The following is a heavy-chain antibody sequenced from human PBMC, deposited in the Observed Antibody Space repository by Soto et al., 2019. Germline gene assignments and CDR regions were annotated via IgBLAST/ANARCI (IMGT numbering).Heavy chain of an antibody. V-gene: IGHV1-46*01. CDR1: GYTFTRYY. J-gene: IGHJ6*02. Sequence: GASVKVSCKASGYTFTRYYIHWVRQAPGQGLDWMGIINPSGGSTDYAQKFQGRVAMTSDASTSTVYMELSSLRSDDTAVYYCAKDRGRATAGEYYYYGMDVWGQGTTVTVSS. D-gene: IGHD6-13*01. CDR3: AKDRGRATAGEYYYYGMDV. CDR2: INPSGGST.